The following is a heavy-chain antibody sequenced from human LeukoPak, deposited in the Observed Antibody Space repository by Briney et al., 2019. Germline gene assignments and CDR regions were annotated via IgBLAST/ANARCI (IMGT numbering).Heavy chain of an antibody. J-gene: IGHJ5*02. V-gene: IGHV4-59*08. CDR2: IYYSGST. Sequence: PSETLSLTCTVSGGSISSYYWSWIRQPPGKGLEWIGYIYYSGSTNYNPSLKSRVTISVDTSKNQFSLKLSSVTAADTAVYYCAPTRVTSSWYWFDPWGQGTLVTVSS. CDR1: GGSISSYY. CDR3: APTRVTSSWYWFDP. D-gene: IGHD6-13*01.